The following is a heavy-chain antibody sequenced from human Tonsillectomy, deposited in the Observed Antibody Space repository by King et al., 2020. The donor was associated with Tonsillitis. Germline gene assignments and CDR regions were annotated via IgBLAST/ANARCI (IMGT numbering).Heavy chain of an antibody. CDR3: DRDRLSSAYDSSGLDY. J-gene: IGHJ4*02. D-gene: IGHD3-22*01. CDR1: GGSISSGDYY. CDR2: IYYSGST. V-gene: IGHV4-30-4*01. Sequence: MQLQESGPGLVKPSQTLSLTCTVSGGSISSGDYYWSWIRQPPGKGLEWIGYIYYSGSTYYNPSLKSRVTISVDTSKNQFSLKLSSVTAADTAVYYCDRDRLSSAYDSSGLDYWGQGTLVTVSS.